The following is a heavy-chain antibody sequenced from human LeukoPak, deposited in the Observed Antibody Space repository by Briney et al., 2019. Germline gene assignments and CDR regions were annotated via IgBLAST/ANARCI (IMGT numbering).Heavy chain of an antibody. CDR1: GYTFTSYG. V-gene: IGHV1-18*01. J-gene: IGHJ4*02. Sequence: GASVKVSCKASGYTFTSYGISWVRQAPGQGLEWMGWISAYNGNTNYAQKLQGRVTMTTDTSTSTAYMELRSLRSDDTAVYYCARDQRYFDWPEEGCDYWGQGTLVTVSS. CDR3: ARDQRYFDWPEEGCDY. CDR2: ISAYNGNT. D-gene: IGHD3-9*01.